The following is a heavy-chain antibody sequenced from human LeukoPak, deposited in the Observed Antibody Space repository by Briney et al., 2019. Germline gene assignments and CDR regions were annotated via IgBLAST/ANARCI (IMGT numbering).Heavy chain of an antibody. CDR2: ISGSGGST. V-gene: IGHV3-23*01. D-gene: IGHD3-10*01. J-gene: IGHJ4*02. CDR1: GFTFSSYA. Sequence: GGSLRLSCAASGFTFSSYAMSWVRQAPGKGLECVSSISGSGGSTYYADSVKGRFTISRDNSKNTLYLQMNSLTAEDTAVYYCAKEGYYGSGSYYIELDYWGQGTLVTVSS. CDR3: AKEGYYGSGSYYIELDY.